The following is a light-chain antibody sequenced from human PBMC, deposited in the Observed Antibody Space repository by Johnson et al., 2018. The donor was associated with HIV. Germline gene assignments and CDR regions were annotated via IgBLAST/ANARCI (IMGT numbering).Light chain of an antibody. CDR2: DNN. J-gene: IGLJ1*01. CDR1: NSNIGNNY. CDR3: GTWDSSLSAYV. V-gene: IGLV1-51*01. Sequence: SVLTQPPSVSAAPGQKVTISCSGSNSNIGNNYVSWYQQVPGTAPKLLIYDNNKRPSGIPDRFSGSKSGTSATLGITRLQTGDEADYYCGTWDSSLSAYVFGTGTKVTVL.